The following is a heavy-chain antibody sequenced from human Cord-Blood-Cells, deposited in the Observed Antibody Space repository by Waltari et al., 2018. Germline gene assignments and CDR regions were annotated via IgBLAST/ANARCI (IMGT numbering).Heavy chain of an antibody. CDR3: ARGPLYYYGSGSYYKDPYFDY. CDR2: INHSGST. D-gene: IGHD3-10*01. J-gene: IGHJ4*02. Sequence: QVQLQQWGAGLLKPSETLSLTCAVYGGSFSGYYWSWIRQPPGQGLEWIGEINHSGSTNYNPSLKSRVTISVDTSKNQFSLKLSSVTAADTAVYYCARGPLYYYGSGSYYKDPYFDYWGQGTLVTVSS. V-gene: IGHV4-34*01. CDR1: GGSFSGYY.